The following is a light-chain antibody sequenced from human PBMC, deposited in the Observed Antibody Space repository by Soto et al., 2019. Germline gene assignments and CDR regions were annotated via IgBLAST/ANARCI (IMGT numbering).Light chain of an antibody. CDR3: SSFTSSSTFV. CDR2: DVS. V-gene: IGLV2-14*03. J-gene: IGLJ1*01. Sequence: QSALAQPASVSGSRGQSITISCTGTSSDVGRYNYVSWFQQHPGKVPKLIIYDVSNWPSGVSDRFSGSKSGNTASLTISGLHPEDEADYYCSSFTSSSTFVFGTGTKV. CDR1: SSDVGRYNY.